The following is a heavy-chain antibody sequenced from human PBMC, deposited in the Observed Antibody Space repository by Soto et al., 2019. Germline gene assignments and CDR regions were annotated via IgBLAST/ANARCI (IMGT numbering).Heavy chain of an antibody. Sequence: PXESLRLSCAASGFTFSSYAMSWVRQAPGKGLEWVSAISGSGGSTYYADSVKGRFTISRDNSKNTLYLQMKSLRAEDTAVYYCAKSKGKTGQYYYGMDVWGQGTTVTVSS. V-gene: IGHV3-23*01. CDR3: AKSKGKTGQYYYGMDV. CDR2: ISGSGGST. D-gene: IGHD7-27*01. CDR1: GFTFSSYA. J-gene: IGHJ6*02.